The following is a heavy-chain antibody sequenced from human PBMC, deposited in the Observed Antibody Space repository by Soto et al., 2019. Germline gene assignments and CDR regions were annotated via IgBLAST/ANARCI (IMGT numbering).Heavy chain of an antibody. V-gene: IGHV2-26*01. CDR2: IFSNDEK. CDR3: ARALFGDGYNREPFDY. CDR1: GFSVSNARMG. D-gene: IGHD3-3*01. J-gene: IGHJ4*02. Sequence: QVTLKESGPVLVNPTETLTLTCTVSGFSVSNARMGVSWIRQPPGKALEWLAHIFSNDEKSYSTSLKSRLTISKDTSKSQVVLTMTNMDPVDTATYYCARALFGDGYNREPFDYWGQGALVTVSS.